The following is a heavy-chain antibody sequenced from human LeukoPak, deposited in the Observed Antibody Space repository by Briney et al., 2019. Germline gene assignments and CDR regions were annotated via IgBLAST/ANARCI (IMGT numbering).Heavy chain of an antibody. V-gene: IGHV4-39*01. CDR1: GGSISSSSYY. J-gene: IGHJ6*02. CDR2: IYYSGST. CDR3: ARGLGYCSGGSCEPTLDV. D-gene: IGHD2-15*01. Sequence: PSETLSLTCTVSGGSISSSSYYWGWIRQPPGKGLEWIGSIYYSGSTYYNPSLKSRVTISVDTSKNQFSLKLSSVTAADTAVYYCARGLGYCSGGSCEPTLDVWGQGTTVTVSS.